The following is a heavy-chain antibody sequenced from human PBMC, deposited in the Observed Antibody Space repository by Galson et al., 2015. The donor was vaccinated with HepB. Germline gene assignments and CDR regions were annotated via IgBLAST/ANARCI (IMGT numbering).Heavy chain of an antibody. CDR1: GFTFSSYG. J-gene: IGHJ4*02. CDR3: AKDHNNWPYYYGFFDY. V-gene: IGHV3-30*18. CDR2: ISYDGSNK. Sequence: SLRLSCAASGFTFSSYGMHWVRQAPGKGLEWVAVISYDGSNKYYADSVKGRFTISRDNSKNTLYLQMNSLRAGDTAVYYCAKDHNNWPYYYGFFDYWGQGTLVTVSS. D-gene: IGHD3-10*01.